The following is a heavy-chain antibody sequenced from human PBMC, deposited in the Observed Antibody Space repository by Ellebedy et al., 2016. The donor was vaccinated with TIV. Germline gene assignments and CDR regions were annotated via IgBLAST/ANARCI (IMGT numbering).Heavy chain of an antibody. D-gene: IGHD4-17*01. V-gene: IGHV3-30*01. J-gene: IGHJ4*02. CDR2: ISYDGSDK. Sequence: GESLKISCAASGSTFSSYAMDWVRQAPGKGLEWVAAISYDGSDKYYADSVKGRFTISRDNSKSTASLQMNSLRAEDTAVYYCAGSPSTGYWGQGTLVTVSS. CDR1: GSTFSSYA. CDR3: AGSPSTGY.